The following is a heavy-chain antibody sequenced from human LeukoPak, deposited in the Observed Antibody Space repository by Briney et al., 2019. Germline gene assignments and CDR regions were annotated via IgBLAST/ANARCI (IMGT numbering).Heavy chain of an antibody. Sequence: SETLSLTCAVSGGSISSGGYSWSWIRQPPGKGLEWIGYIYHSGSTYYNPSLKSRVTISVDRSKNQFSLKLSSVTAADTAVYYCARAPLRLDAFDIWGQGTMVTVSS. V-gene: IGHV4-30-2*01. D-gene: IGHD5-12*01. CDR3: ARAPLRLDAFDI. CDR2: IYHSGST. CDR1: GGSISSGGYS. J-gene: IGHJ3*02.